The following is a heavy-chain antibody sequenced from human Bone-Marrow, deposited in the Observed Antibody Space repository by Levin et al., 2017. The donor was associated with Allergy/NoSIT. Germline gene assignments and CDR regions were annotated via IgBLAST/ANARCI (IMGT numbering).Heavy chain of an antibody. V-gene: IGHV1-69*13. D-gene: IGHD4-23*01. Sequence: EASVKVSCKASGGTFSNHMISWVRQAPGQGLDWMGGIIPLFGTANYAPNFQGRVTIIADEPTSTVYMELSSLRSDDTAVYYCARALGPGDYAGDFDYWGQGTLVTVSS. CDR2: IIPLFGTA. CDR3: ARALGPGDYAGDFDY. CDR1: GGTFSNHM. J-gene: IGHJ4*02.